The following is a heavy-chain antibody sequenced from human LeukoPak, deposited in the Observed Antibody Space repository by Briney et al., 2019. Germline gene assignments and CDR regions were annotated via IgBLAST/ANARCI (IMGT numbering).Heavy chain of an antibody. CDR1: GFTFDDYA. CDR3: ARYSSGWFDP. D-gene: IGHD6-19*01. J-gene: IGHJ5*02. V-gene: IGHV3-9*01. CDR2: ISWNSGSI. Sequence: GGSLRLSCAASGFTFDDYAMHWVRQAPGKGLEWVSGISWNSGSIGYADSVKGRFTISRDNAKNSLYLQMNSLRAEDTAVYYCARYSSGWFDPWGQGTLVTVSS.